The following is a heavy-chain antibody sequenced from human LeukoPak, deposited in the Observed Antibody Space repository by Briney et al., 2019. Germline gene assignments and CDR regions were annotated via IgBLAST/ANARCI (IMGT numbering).Heavy chain of an antibody. CDR2: FDPEDGET. Sequence: ASVKVSCKVSGYTLTELSMHWVRQAPGKGLEWMGGFDPEDGETIYAQKFQGRVTMTEDTSTDTAYMELSSLRSEDTAVYYCATPLGPTGIPGDWGQGTLVTVSS. V-gene: IGHV1-24*01. CDR1: GYTLTELS. CDR3: ATPLGPTGIPGD. D-gene: IGHD4-11*01. J-gene: IGHJ4*02.